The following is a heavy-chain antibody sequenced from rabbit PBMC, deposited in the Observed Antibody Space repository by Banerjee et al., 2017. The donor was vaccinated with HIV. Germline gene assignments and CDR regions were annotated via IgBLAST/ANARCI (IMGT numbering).Heavy chain of an antibody. V-gene: IGHV1S45*01. CDR3: ARGYNYDDSGNWDGFDP. J-gene: IGHJ2*01. CDR1: GFDLSSYA. Sequence: QEQLEESGGGLVKPEGSLTLTCKASGFDLSSYAMSWVRQAPGKGLEWIGCIGTGSSGSTYYASWAKGRFTISKTSSTTVTLQMTSLTAADTATYFCARGYNYDDSGNWDGFDPWGPGTLVTVS. D-gene: IGHD2-1*01. CDR2: IGTGSSGST.